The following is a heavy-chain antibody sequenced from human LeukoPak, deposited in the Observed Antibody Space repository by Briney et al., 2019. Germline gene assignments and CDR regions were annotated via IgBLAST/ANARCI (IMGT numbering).Heavy chain of an antibody. CDR3: ATYYDSSLGFDY. CDR2: IYYSGST. D-gene: IGHD3-22*01. V-gene: IGHV4-39*07. CDR1: GGSISSSSYY. Sequence: PSETLSLTCTVSGGSISSSSYYWGWIRQPPGEGLEWIGRIYYSGSTYYNRALKSRVTISVGTAKNQFSLKLSPVTAADTAVYYCATYYDSSLGFDYWGQGHLVPVSS. J-gene: IGHJ4*02.